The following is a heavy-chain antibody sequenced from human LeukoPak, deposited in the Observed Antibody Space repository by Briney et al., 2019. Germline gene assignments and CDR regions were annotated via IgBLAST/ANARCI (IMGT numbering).Heavy chain of an antibody. J-gene: IGHJ3*02. CDR3: ARGWEDYYGSGSYIAFDI. Sequence: PSETLSLTCTVSGGSINSRSHYWGWIRQPPGKGLEWIGNIYYSGSSYYNPSLKSRVTISVDTSKNQFSLKLTSVTAADTAVYYCARGWEDYYGSGSYIAFDIWGQGTMVTVSS. CDR1: GGSINSRSHY. D-gene: IGHD3-10*01. CDR2: IYYSGSS. V-gene: IGHV4-39*07.